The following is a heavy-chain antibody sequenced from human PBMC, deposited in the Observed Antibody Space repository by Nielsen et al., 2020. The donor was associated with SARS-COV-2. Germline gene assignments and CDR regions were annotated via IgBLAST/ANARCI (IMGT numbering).Heavy chain of an antibody. CDR1: GYTFTSYG. CDR2: INPSGGST. V-gene: IGHV1-46*01. J-gene: IGHJ3*02. Sequence: ASVKVSCKASGYTFTSYGISWVRQAPGQGLEWMGIINPSGGSTSYAQKFQGRVTMTRDTSTSTVYMELSSLRSEDTAVYYCARRGYSYGPTVMAFDIWGQGTMVTVSS. D-gene: IGHD5-18*01. CDR3: ARRGYSYGPTVMAFDI.